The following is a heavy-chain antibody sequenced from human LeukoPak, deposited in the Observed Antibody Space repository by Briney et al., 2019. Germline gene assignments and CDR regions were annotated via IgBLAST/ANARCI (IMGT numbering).Heavy chain of an antibody. J-gene: IGHJ3*02. CDR2: IYYSGST. D-gene: IGHD7-27*01. CDR1: GGSISSYY. Sequence: SETLSLTCTVSGGSISSYYWSWIRQPPGKGLEWIGYIYYSGSTNYNPSLKSRVTISVDTSKNQFSLKLSSVTAADTAVYYCARVIEAGTGDGAFDIWGQGTMVTVSS. V-gene: IGHV4-59*01. CDR3: ARVIEAGTGDGAFDI.